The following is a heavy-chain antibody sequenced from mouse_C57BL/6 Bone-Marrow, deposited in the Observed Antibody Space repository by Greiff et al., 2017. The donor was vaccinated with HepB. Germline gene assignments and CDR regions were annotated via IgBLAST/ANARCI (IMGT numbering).Heavy chain of an antibody. D-gene: IGHD3-2*02. CDR3: ARHAKSWRQLRLRGFAY. CDR2: FYPGSGSI. Sequence: QVQLQQSGAELVKPGASVKLSCKASGYTFTEYTIHWVKQRSGQGLEWIGWFYPGSGSIKYNEKFKDKATLTADKSSSTVYMELSRLTSEDSAVYFCARHAKSWRQLRLRGFAYWGQGTLVTVSA. CDR1: GYTFTEYT. V-gene: IGHV1-62-2*01. J-gene: IGHJ3*01.